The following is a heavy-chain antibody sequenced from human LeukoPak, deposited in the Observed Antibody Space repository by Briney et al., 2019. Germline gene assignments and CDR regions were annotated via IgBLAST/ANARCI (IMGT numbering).Heavy chain of an antibody. CDR2: ISSSSSYI. J-gene: IGHJ4*02. V-gene: IGHV3-21*01. CDR1: GFTFSSYS. CDR3: AREGSGSYSVNY. D-gene: IGHD1-26*01. Sequence: GGSLRLSCAASGFTFSSYSMNWVRQAPGKGLEWVSSISSSSSYIYYADSVEGRFTISRDNAKNSLYLQMNSLRAEDTAVYYCAREGSGSYSVNYWGQGTLVTVSS.